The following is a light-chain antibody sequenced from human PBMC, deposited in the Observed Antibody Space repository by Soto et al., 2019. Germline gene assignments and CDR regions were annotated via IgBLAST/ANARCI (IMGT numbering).Light chain of an antibody. V-gene: IGKV3-15*01. CDR3: QQYRSWHRT. Sequence: DIVLLQYPAPLSGSPGEIVTFSCRASTSVDINLAWYQQKPGQAPRLLIYGASTRATDMSGTFSGRGSGTEFTLTISNVQPEYFAVYYCQQYRSWHRTFGQGTKVEIK. CDR2: GAS. J-gene: IGKJ1*01. CDR1: TSVDIN.